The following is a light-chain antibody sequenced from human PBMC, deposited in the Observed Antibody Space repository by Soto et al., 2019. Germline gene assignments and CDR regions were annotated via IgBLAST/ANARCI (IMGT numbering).Light chain of an antibody. CDR1: QSVSNF. CDR3: QQRSTWPST. V-gene: IGKV3-11*01. Sequence: EIVLTQSPATLSLSPGERATLSCRASQSVSNFLAWYQQKPGQAPRLLISDASNRATGIPGRFTGSGSGTDFSLPISSWESEDFAVYYCQQRSTWPSTVGQGTKVEIK. J-gene: IGKJ1*01. CDR2: DAS.